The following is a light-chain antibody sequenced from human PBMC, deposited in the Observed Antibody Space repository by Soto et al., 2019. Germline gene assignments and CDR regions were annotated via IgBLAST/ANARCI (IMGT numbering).Light chain of an antibody. CDR1: QGISSY. CDR3: QQYYSYPRT. J-gene: IGKJ1*01. V-gene: IGKV1-8*01. Sequence: AIRMTQSPSSLSASTGDRVTTTCRASQGISSYLAWYQQKPGKAPKLLIYAASTLQSGVPSRFSGSGSGTDFTLTISCLQSEDFATYYCQQYYSYPRTSGQGTKVDIK. CDR2: AAS.